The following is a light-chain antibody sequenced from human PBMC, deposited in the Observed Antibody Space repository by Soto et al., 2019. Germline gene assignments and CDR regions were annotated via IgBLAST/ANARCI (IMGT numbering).Light chain of an antibody. V-gene: IGKV1-39*01. J-gene: IGKJ1*01. CDR3: QQSYSSPPT. CDR1: QSISSY. Sequence: IQMTQSPSSLSAPVGDRVTITCRASQSISSYLNWYQQKPGKAPKLLIFAASSLQSGVPSRFSGSRSGPDFTLTISSLQPEDFATYYCQQSYSSPPTFGQGTKVDI. CDR2: AAS.